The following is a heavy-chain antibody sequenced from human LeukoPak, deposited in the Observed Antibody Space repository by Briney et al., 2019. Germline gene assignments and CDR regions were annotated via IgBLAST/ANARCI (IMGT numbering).Heavy chain of an antibody. D-gene: IGHD6-13*01. CDR3: ARVGYSSPFDY. J-gene: IGHJ4*02. CDR2: ISGNGDST. V-gene: IGHV3-64*01. Sequence: WVRQPPGKGLEYVSSISGNGDSTFYANSVKGRFTISRDNSKNTLYLQMGSLRAEDMAVYYCARVGYSSPFDYWGQRTLVTVSS.